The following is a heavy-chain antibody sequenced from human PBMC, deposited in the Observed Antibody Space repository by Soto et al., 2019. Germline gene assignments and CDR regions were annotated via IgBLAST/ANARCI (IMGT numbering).Heavy chain of an antibody. Sequence: EVQLVESGGGLVQPGGSLRLSCAASGFTFSNSDMNWVHQAPGKGLEWVSGVSWNGSRTHYADSVKGRFIISRDNSRNTLYLQTNSLRAEDTAVYYCVSKGELSVPKSFYYYYYGMDVWGQGTTVTVSS. CDR2: VSWNGSRT. CDR1: GFTFSNSD. D-gene: IGHD3-16*02. J-gene: IGHJ6*02. V-gene: IGHV3-35*01. CDR3: VSKGELSVPKSFYYYYYGMDV.